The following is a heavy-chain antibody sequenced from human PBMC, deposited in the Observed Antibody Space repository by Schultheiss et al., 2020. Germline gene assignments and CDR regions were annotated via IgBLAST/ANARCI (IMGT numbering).Heavy chain of an antibody. J-gene: IGHJ5*02. CDR3: ARSPGITGTTTGNWFDP. D-gene: IGHD1-20*01. CDR1: GGSISSYY. CDR2: INHSGST. V-gene: IGHV4-34*01. Sequence: SETLSLTCTVSGGSISSYYWSWIRQPPGKGLEWIGEINHSGSTNYNPSLKSRVTISVDTSKNQFSLRVSSVTAADTAVYYCARSPGITGTTTGNWFDPWGQGTLVTVSS.